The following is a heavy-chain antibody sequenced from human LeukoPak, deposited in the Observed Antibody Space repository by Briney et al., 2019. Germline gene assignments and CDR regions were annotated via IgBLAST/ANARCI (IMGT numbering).Heavy chain of an antibody. CDR1: GFTFSMYD. CDR3: ARDSGSYSSDY. Sequence: GGSLRLSCAASGFTFSMYDLRWVRQAPGKGLEWVSSFSISDGRTYYADSVKGRFTLSRDNAKNSLFLQMNSLRAEDTAVYYCARDSGSYSSDYWGQGTLVTVSS. J-gene: IGHJ4*02. CDR2: FSISDGRT. D-gene: IGHD3-10*01. V-gene: IGHV3-21*01.